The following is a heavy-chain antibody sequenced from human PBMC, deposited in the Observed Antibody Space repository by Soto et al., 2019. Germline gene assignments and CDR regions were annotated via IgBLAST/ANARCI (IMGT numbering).Heavy chain of an antibody. CDR1: GFTYSTDA. CDR2: ISAGGGST. Sequence: EVQLLESGGGMVQPGGSLRLSCVASGFTYSTDAMTWVRQAPGKGLEWVSAISAGGGSTYYADSVKGRFTISRDNSKNTLYLQMNSLRAEDTAVYYCVKDDPYGDYIDYWGQGTLVTVSS. CDR3: VKDDPYGDYIDY. V-gene: IGHV3-23*01. D-gene: IGHD4-17*01. J-gene: IGHJ4*02.